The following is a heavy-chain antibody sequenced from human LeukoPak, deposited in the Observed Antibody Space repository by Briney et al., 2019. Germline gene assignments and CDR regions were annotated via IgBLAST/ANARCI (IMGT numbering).Heavy chain of an antibody. Sequence: GGSLRLSCAASGFTFSSYAMSWVRQAPGKGLEWVAVIWYDGSNKYYADSVKGRFTISRDNSKNTLYLQMNSLRVEDTAVYYCARRETLNWFDPWGQGTLVTVSS. CDR1: GFTFSSYA. J-gene: IGHJ5*02. CDR3: ARRETLNWFDP. V-gene: IGHV3-33*08. D-gene: IGHD1-26*01. CDR2: IWYDGSNK.